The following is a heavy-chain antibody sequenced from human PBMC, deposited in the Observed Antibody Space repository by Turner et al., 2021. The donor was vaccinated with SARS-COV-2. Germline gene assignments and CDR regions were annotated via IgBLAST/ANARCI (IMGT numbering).Heavy chain of an antibody. V-gene: IGHV4-34*01. CDR3: ARAGNCAGGSCYFDY. D-gene: IGHD2-15*01. Sequence: QVQLQAWGAGLLKPSETLSLTCAIYGGSFSGFYWSWIRQPLGQGLEWIAEFAHSGSTNTNPSLKSRVTISVDTSKNQFSLKLSSVTAADTAVYYCARAGNCAGGSCYFDYWGQGTLVTVSS. CDR1: GGSFSGFY. J-gene: IGHJ4*02. CDR2: FAHSGST.